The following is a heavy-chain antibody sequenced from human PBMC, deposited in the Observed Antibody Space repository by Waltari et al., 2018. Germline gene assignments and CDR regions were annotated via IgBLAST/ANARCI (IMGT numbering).Heavy chain of an antibody. Sequence: QLQLQESGPGLVKPSETLSLTCPVSGGSISSSSYYWGWLRQPPGQGLEWIGSIYYSGSTYYNPSLKSRVTISVDTSKNQFSLKLSSVTAADTAVYYCARDNGYCSGGSCYHYGMDVWGQGTTVTVSS. CDR1: GGSISSSSYY. J-gene: IGHJ6*02. CDR2: IYYSGST. D-gene: IGHD2-15*01. CDR3: ARDNGYCSGGSCYHYGMDV. V-gene: IGHV4-39*07.